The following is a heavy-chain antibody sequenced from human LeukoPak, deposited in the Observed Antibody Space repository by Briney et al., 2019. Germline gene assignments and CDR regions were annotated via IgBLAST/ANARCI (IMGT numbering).Heavy chain of an antibody. CDR3: ARPYCSGGSCRGGMDV. CDR2: ISYDGSNK. J-gene: IGHJ6*04. V-gene: IGHV3-30*04. Sequence: GGSLRLSCAASGFTFSSYAMHWVRQAPGKGLEWVAVISYDGSNKYYADSVKGRFTISRDNSKNTLYLQMNSLRAEDTAVYHCARPYCSGGSCRGGMDVWGKGTTVTVSS. CDR1: GFTFSSYA. D-gene: IGHD2-15*01.